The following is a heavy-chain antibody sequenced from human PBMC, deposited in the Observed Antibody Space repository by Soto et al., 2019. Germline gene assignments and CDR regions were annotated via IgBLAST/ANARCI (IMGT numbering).Heavy chain of an antibody. CDR1: GFTFSSYW. CDR3: ASVGMWRAGPFDI. D-gene: IGHD1-1*01. V-gene: IGHV3-74*01. J-gene: IGHJ3*02. Sequence: GGSLRLSCAASGFTFSSYWMYWVRQAPGKGLVWVSRINSDGSSTNYADSVKGRFTISRDNAKNTLYLQMNSVRAEDTAVYYCASVGMWRAGPFDIWGQGTMVIVSS. CDR2: INSDGSST.